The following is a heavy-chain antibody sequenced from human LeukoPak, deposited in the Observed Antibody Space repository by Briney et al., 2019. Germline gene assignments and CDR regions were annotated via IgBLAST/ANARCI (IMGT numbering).Heavy chain of an antibody. CDR1: GGSISSYY. CDR3: ARVRGILVDY. J-gene: IGHJ4*02. V-gene: IGHV4-59*01. D-gene: IGHD1-26*01. Sequence: SESLSLTCTVSGGSISSYYWSWIRQPPGKGLEWIGYIYYSGSTNYNPSLKSRVTISVDTSKNQFSLKLSSVTAADTAVYYCARVRGILVDYWGQGTLVTVSS. CDR2: IYYSGST.